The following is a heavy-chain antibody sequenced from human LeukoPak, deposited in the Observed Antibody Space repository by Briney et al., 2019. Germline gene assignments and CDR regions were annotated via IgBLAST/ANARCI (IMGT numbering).Heavy chain of an antibody. CDR1: GGSISSYY. V-gene: IGHV4-59*08. D-gene: IGHD6-19*01. CDR3: ARAETYSSDWYDPFFDY. J-gene: IGHJ4*02. CDR2: IYYSGYT. Sequence: SETLSLTCTVSGGSISSYYWSWIRQPPGKGLEWIGDIYYSGYTNYNPSLKSRVTISVDTSKNQFSLKLRSVTAADTAVYYCARAETYSSDWYDPFFDYWGQGTLVTVSS.